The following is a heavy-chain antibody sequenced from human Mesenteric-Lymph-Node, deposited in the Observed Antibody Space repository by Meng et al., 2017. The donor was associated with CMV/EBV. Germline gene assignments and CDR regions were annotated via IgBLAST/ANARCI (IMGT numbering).Heavy chain of an antibody. J-gene: IGHJ4*02. V-gene: IGHV3-23*01. CDR3: AKPAAGSDYFDS. CDR2: IDYNGDST. CDR1: GFTFNTYD. Sequence: EVQLLESGGGWVQAGVSLRVSCAASGFTFNTYDMNWVRQAPGKGREWVSSIDYNGDSTHYIDSVKGRFTISRDNSKNTLYLQMNSLRAEDTAVYYCAKPAAGSDYFDSWGQGTLVTVSS. D-gene: IGHD6-13*01.